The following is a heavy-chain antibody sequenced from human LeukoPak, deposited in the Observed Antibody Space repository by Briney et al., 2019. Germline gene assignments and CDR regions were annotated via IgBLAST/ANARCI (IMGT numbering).Heavy chain of an antibody. V-gene: IGHV3-30-3*01. Sequence: GSLRLSCAASGFTFSSYAMHWVRQAPGKGLEWVAVISYDGSNKYYADSVKGRFTISRDNSKNTLYLQMNSLRAEDTAVYYCARLFWSPVWGQGTTVTVSS. CDR2: ISYDGSNK. J-gene: IGHJ6*02. D-gene: IGHD3-3*01. CDR3: ARLFWSPV. CDR1: GFTFSSYA.